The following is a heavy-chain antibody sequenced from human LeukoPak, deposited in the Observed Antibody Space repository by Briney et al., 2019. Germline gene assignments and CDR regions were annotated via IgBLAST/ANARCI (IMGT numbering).Heavy chain of an antibody. Sequence: GGSLRLSCAASGFTFSSYSMNWVRQAPGKGLEWASYISSSSSTIYYADSVKGRFTISRDNAKNSLYLQMNSLRAEDTAVYYCARVSIVGGYFDYWGQGTLVTVSS. J-gene: IGHJ4*02. V-gene: IGHV3-48*01. CDR1: GFTFSSYS. CDR3: ARVSIVGGYFDY. CDR2: ISSSSSTI. D-gene: IGHD3-22*01.